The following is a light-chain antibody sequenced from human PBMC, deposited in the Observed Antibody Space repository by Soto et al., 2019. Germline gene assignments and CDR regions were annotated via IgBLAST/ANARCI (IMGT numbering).Light chain of an antibody. CDR3: AAWDDSLNGVV. Sequence: QSVLTQPPSVSAAPRQRVTISCSRSRSNIGDNAVNWYQQLPGKAPKLLIYYDDLLPSGVSDRFSGSKSGTSASLAISGLQSEDEADYYCAAWDDSLNGVVFGGGTKLTVL. V-gene: IGLV1-36*01. CDR2: YDD. CDR1: RSNIGDNA. J-gene: IGLJ2*01.